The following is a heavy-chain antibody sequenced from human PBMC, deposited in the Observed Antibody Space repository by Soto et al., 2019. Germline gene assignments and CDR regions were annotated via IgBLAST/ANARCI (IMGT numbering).Heavy chain of an antibody. CDR2: INPSGGST. Sequence: ASVKVSCKASGYTFTSYYMHWVRQAPGQGLEWMGIINPSGGSTSYAQKFQGRVTMTRDTSTSTVYMELSSLRSEDTAVYYCARGGFDAAAGHPAEYXQHWGQGTLVTVSS. CDR3: ARGGFDAAAGHPAEYXQH. V-gene: IGHV1-46*03. CDR1: GYTFTSYY. J-gene: IGHJ1*01. D-gene: IGHD6-13*01.